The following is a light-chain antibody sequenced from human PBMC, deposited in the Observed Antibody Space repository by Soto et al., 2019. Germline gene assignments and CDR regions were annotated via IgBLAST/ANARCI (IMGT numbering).Light chain of an antibody. Sequence: QPVLTQPPSASGTPGQRVTISCSGSNSNIGSNPVNWYQQLPGTAPKLLIYNNNQRPSGVPDRFSGSKSGTSASLAISGLQSEDEADYYCAAWDDSLSVPYVFGTGTKLTVL. CDR3: AAWDDSLSVPYV. J-gene: IGLJ1*01. CDR1: NSNIGSNP. V-gene: IGLV1-44*01. CDR2: NNN.